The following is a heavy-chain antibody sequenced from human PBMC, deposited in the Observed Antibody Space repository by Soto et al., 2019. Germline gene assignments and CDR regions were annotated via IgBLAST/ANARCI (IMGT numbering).Heavy chain of an antibody. CDR1: GGSISSYF. Sequence: SETLSLTCTVSGGSISSYFWSWFRQSPGKGLEWIGYIYYNGNTNYNTSLASRVTISVDTSKNNFSLKLNSVTVEDKAVYYCARGGASSRWLDHWGQRKMVTVS. CDR3: ARGGASSRWLDH. CDR2: IYYNGNT. D-gene: IGHD5-12*01. V-gene: IGHV4-59*01. J-gene: IGHJ4*02.